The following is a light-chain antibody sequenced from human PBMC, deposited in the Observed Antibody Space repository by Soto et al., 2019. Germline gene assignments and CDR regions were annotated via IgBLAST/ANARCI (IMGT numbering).Light chain of an antibody. CDR1: SGAVSTSYY. Sequence: QTVVTQEPSFSGSPGGTVTLTCGLSSGAVSTSYYPSWYQQTPGQAPRTLSSSTNTRSSGVPDRFSGSILGNKAALTITGSQADDEADYYCVRYRGSGIYVCGGGTQLTVL. CDR3: VRYRGSGIYV. J-gene: IGLJ7*01. V-gene: IGLV8-61*01. CDR2: STN.